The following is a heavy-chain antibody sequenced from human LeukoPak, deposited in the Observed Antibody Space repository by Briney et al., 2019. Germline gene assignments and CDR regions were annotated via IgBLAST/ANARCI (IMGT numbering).Heavy chain of an antibody. CDR2: ISSSTSYI. CDR3: ARAGGSYNYYYYMDV. D-gene: IGHD1-26*01. Sequence: GGSLRLSCAASGFTFSSYGLNWVRQAPGKGLAWVSSISSSTSYIYYADSVKGRFTISRDNAKNSLYLQMNSLRAEDTAVYYCARAGGSYNYYYYMDVWGKGTTVTVSS. J-gene: IGHJ6*03. V-gene: IGHV3-21*01. CDR1: GFTFSSYG.